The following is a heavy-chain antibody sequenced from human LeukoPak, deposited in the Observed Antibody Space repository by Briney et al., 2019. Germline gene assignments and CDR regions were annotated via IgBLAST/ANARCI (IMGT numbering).Heavy chain of an antibody. V-gene: IGHV3-74*01. Sequence: PGGSLRLSCAASGFTFSGYWMHWVRQAPGKGLVWVSRIKNDGSIIDYADSVKGRFTISRDNAKNSLYLQMNSLRAEDTAVYYCATQDCSSTSCYLAYWGQGTLVTVSS. J-gene: IGHJ4*02. CDR2: IKNDGSII. CDR1: GFTFSGYW. CDR3: ATQDCSSTSCYLAY. D-gene: IGHD2-2*01.